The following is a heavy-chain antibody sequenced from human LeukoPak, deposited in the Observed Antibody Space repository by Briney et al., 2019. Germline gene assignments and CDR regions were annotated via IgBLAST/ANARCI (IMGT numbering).Heavy chain of an antibody. Sequence: GASVKVSCKASGYTFTTYGITWVRQAPGQGLEWMGWINPNSGGTNYVQKFQGRVTMTRDTSISTAYMELSRLRSDDTAVYYCARARYSYGQIDYWGQGTLVTVSS. D-gene: IGHD5-18*01. V-gene: IGHV1-2*02. CDR3: ARARYSYGQIDY. J-gene: IGHJ4*02. CDR1: GYTFTTYG. CDR2: INPNSGGT.